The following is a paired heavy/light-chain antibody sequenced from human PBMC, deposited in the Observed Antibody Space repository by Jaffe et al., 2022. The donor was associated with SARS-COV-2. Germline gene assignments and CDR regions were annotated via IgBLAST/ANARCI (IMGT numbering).Light chain of an antibody. Sequence: QSALTQPASVSGSPGQSITISCTGTSSDVGGYNYVSWYQQHPGKAPKLMIYEVSNRPSGVPDRFSGSKSGNTASLTISGLQAEDEADYYCSSYTSSSTLAFGGGTKLTVL. CDR1: SSDVGGYNY. CDR3: SSYTSSSTLA. J-gene: IGLJ3*02. V-gene: IGLV2-14*01. CDR2: EVS.
Heavy chain of an antibody. CDR1: GFTFSSYA. Sequence: QVQLVESGGGVVQPGRSLRLSCAASGFTFSSYAMHWVRQAPGKGLEWVAVISYDGSNKYYADSVKGRFTISRDNSKNTLYLQMNSLRAEDTAVYYCAREYYDILTGYLGSFRYGMDVWGQGTTVTVSS. J-gene: IGHJ6*02. CDR2: ISYDGSNK. CDR3: AREYYDILTGYLGSFRYGMDV. D-gene: IGHD3-9*01. V-gene: IGHV3-30-3*01.